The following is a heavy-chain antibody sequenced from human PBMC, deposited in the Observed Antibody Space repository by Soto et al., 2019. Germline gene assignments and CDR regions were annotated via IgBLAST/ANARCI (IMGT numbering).Heavy chain of an antibody. V-gene: IGHV1-18*01. J-gene: IGHJ3*02. CDR3: ARDPVRIVVVPAASDAFDI. Sequence: ASVKVSCKASGYTFTSYGISWVRQAPGQGLEWMGWISAYNGNTNYAQKLQGRVTMTTDTSTSTAYMELRSLRSDDTAVYYCARDPVRIVVVPAASDAFDIWGQGTMVTVSS. CDR2: ISAYNGNT. D-gene: IGHD2-2*01. CDR1: GYTFTSYG.